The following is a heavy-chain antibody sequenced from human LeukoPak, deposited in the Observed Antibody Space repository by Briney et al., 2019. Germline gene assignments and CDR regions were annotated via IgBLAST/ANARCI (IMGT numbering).Heavy chain of an antibody. CDR3: ARHSGLRSPFDP. CDR1: GGSISTTNYY. J-gene: IGHJ5*02. CDR2: IYSSGNT. D-gene: IGHD3-3*01. Sequence: LETLSLTCTVSGGSISTTNYYWGWIRQPPGRDLEWIGSIYSSGNTYYNPSLESRVTISVDTSKNQLSLKLTSATAADTSVYYCARHSGLRSPFDPWGQGTLVTVSS. V-gene: IGHV4-39*01.